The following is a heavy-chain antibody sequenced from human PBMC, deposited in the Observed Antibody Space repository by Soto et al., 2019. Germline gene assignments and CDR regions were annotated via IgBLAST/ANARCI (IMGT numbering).Heavy chain of an antibody. V-gene: IGHV5-51*01. D-gene: IGHD3-22*01. CDR3: ARLTYYYDSSGYYYDVGYYYYGMDV. CDR2: IYPGDSDT. J-gene: IGHJ6*02. CDR1: GYSFTSYW. Sequence: GESLKISCKGSGYSFTSYWIGWVRQVPGKGLEWMGIIYPGDSDTRYSPSFQGQVTISADKSISTAYLQWSSLKASDTAMYYCARLTYYYDSSGYYYDVGYYYYGMDVWGQGTTVTV.